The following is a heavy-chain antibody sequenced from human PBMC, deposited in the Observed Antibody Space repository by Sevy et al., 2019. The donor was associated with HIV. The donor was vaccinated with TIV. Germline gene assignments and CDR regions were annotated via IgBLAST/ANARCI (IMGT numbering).Heavy chain of an antibody. Sequence: GGSLRLSCAASGFIFSNHGMHWVRQAPGKGLEWVARIWYDGSDTYYGESVKGRFTISRDNSQNTVDLQMNSLRVEDTAVHYCARDVDSNYYGIDAWGQGTTVTVSS. J-gene: IGHJ6*02. V-gene: IGHV3-33*01. CDR2: IWYDGSDT. CDR3: ARDVDSNYYGIDA. D-gene: IGHD4-4*01. CDR1: GFIFSNHG.